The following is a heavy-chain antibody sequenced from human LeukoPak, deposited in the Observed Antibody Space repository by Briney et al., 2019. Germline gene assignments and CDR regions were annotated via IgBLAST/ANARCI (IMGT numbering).Heavy chain of an antibody. CDR3: TRDRGVGYPSRWGGGLYNFDC. D-gene: IGHD6-13*01. J-gene: IGHJ4*02. V-gene: IGHV3-48*03. CDR2: ISSSGSTT. Sequence: GGSLRLSCAASGFTFSSYEMNWVRQAPGKGLEWVSYISSSGSTTYYADSVKGRFTISRDNAKNSLYLQMNSLKTEDTAVYYCTRDRGVGYPSRWGGGLYNFDCWGQGTLVTVSS. CDR1: GFTFSSYE.